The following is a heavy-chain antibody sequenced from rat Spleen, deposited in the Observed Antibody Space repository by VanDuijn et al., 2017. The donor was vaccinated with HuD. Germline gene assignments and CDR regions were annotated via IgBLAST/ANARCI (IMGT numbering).Heavy chain of an antibody. J-gene: IGHJ2*01. CDR2: ISSDGGRN. CDR3: ARHSPTRDYYFDY. D-gene: IGHD1-4*01. Sequence: EVQLVESDGGLVQPGRSLKLSCAASGFTFSDYYMAWVRQAPTKGLEWVATISSDGGRNFYRGSVKGRFTISRDNAKSSLYLQMDSLRSEDTATYYCARHSPTRDYYFDYWGQGVMVTVSS. CDR1: GFTFSDYY. V-gene: IGHV5-29*01.